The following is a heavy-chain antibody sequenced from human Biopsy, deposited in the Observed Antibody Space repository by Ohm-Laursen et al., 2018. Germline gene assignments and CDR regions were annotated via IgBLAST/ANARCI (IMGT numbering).Heavy chain of an antibody. D-gene: IGHD3-3*01. V-gene: IGHV4-39*01. CDR3: ARQVDFWSGYVDY. Sequence: ILSLTCTVSGGSISDSTYHWGWIRQSPGKGLEWIGNIYYSGNTDYSPSLKSRVTISVDTSNNQFSLKLRSVTAADTAVYYCARQVDFWSGYVDYWGQGTLVAVSS. CDR2: IYYSGNT. J-gene: IGHJ4*02. CDR1: GGSISDSTYH.